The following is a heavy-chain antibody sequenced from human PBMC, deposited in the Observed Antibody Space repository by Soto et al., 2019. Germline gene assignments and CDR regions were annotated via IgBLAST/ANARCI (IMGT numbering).Heavy chain of an antibody. CDR2: MNPNSGNT. CDR1: GYTFTSYD. J-gene: IGHJ4*02. CDR3: ARGVAVAGEGFDY. Sequence: ASVKVSCKAAGYTFTSYDINWVRQATGQGLEWMGWMNPNSGNTGYAQNFQGRVTMTRNTSISTAYMELSSLRSEDTAVYYCARGVAVAGEGFDYWGQGTLVTVSS. D-gene: IGHD6-19*01. V-gene: IGHV1-8*01.